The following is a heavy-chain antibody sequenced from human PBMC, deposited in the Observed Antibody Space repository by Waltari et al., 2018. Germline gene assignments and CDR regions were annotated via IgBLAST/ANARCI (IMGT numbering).Heavy chain of an antibody. Sequence: EVQLVESGGGLVQPGGSLRLSCAASGFTFSSYAMSWVRQAPGKGLEWVSAISGSGGSTYDADSVKGRFTISRDNSKNTLYLQMNSLRAEDTAVDYCAKDETGGIAAAGTFDYWGQGTLVTVSS. CDR2: ISGSGGST. CDR3: AKDETGGIAAAGTFDY. D-gene: IGHD6-13*01. CDR1: GFTFSSYA. J-gene: IGHJ4*02. V-gene: IGHV3-23*04.